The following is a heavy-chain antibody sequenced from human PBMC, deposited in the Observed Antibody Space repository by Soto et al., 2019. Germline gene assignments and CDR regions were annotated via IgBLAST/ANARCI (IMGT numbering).Heavy chain of an antibody. CDR2: ISSSSSYI. CDR3: ARDRSTTTVTPYYFDH. D-gene: IGHD4-17*01. J-gene: IGHJ4*02. CDR1: GFTFSSYN. V-gene: IGHV3-21*01. Sequence: EVQLVESGGGLVKPGGSLRLSCAASGFTFSSYNMNWVRQAPGKGLEWVSSISSSSSYIYYADSVKGRFTISRDNAKNSLYLQMNSLRAQDTAVYYCARDRSTTTVTPYYFDHWRQGTLVTVSS.